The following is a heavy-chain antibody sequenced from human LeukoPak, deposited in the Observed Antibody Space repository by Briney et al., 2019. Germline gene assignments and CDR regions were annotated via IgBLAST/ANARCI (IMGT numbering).Heavy chain of an antibody. Sequence: KSGGSLRLSCAASGFTFSNYWMHWVRQAPGKGLEWVSSISSSSSYIYYADSVKGRFTISRDNAKNSLYLQMNSLRAEDTAVYYCARPDTAMVRGYYFDYWGQGTLVT. CDR3: ARPDTAMVRGYYFDY. CDR1: GFTFSNYW. J-gene: IGHJ4*02. V-gene: IGHV3-21*01. CDR2: ISSSSSYI. D-gene: IGHD5-18*01.